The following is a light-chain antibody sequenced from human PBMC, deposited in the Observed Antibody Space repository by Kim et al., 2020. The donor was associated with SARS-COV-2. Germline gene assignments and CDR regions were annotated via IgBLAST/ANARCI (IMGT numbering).Light chain of an antibody. CDR3: QSYDSSLSGWV. CDR2: GNN. CDR1: SANIGAGYD. Sequence: QGVTISCTGGSANIGAGYDVHWYQQLPGTAPKLLIYGNNNRPSGVPDRFSGSKSGTSASLAITGLQAEDEADYYCQSYDSSLSGWVFGTGTKVTVL. V-gene: IGLV1-40*01. J-gene: IGLJ1*01.